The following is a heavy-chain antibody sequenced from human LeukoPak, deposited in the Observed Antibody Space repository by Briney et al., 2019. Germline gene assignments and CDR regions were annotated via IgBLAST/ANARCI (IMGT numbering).Heavy chain of an antibody. Sequence: SETLSLTCTVSGGSISSGGYYWSWIRQHPGKGLEWIGYIYYSGSTYYNPSLKSRVTISVDTSKNQFSLKLSSVTAADTAVYYYARVGGWLMTFDYWGQGTLVTVSS. V-gene: IGHV4-31*03. CDR2: IYYSGST. CDR1: GGSISSGGYY. D-gene: IGHD6-19*01. CDR3: ARVGGWLMTFDY. J-gene: IGHJ4*02.